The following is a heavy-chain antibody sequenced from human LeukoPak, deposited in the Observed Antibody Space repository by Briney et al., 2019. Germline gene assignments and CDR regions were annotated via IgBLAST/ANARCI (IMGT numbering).Heavy chain of an antibody. CDR2: TYHSGST. CDR3: AREYYYDSSGYYGP. J-gene: IGHJ5*02. V-gene: IGHV4-38-2*02. Sequence: SETLSLTCTVSGYSISSGYYWGWIRQPPGKGLEWIGSTYHSGSTYYNPSLKSRVTISVDTSKNQFSLKLSSVTAADTAVYYCAREYYYDSSGYYGPWGQGTLVTVSS. D-gene: IGHD3-22*01. CDR1: GYSISSGYY.